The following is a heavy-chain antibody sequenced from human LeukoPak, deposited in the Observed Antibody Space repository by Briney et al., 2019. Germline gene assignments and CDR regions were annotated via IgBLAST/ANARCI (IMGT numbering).Heavy chain of an antibody. CDR3: ARVLGSFPVGRTEFDG. CDR1: GYSFTNYW. Sequence: HGESLKISCKVSGYSFTNYWIAWVRQMPGKGLEWVGIIYPGDFDTRYSPSFEGQVTISADKSITTAYLQWSSLKASDTAMYYCARVLGSFPVGRTEFDGWGQGTLVTVSS. CDR2: IYPGDFDT. D-gene: IGHD2-15*01. V-gene: IGHV5-51*01. J-gene: IGHJ4*02.